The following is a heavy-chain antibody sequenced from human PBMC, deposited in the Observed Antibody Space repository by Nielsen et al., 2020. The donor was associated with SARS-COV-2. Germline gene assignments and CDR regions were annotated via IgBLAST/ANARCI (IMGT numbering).Heavy chain of an antibody. J-gene: IGHJ4*02. CDR3: AKAQYYYDSSGLAIDY. Sequence: GGSLRLSCAASGFTFSSYAMSWVRQAPGKGLEWVSAISGSGGSTYYADSVKGRFTISRDNSKNTLYLQMNSLRAEDTAVYYCAKAQYYYDSSGLAIDYWGQGTLVTVSS. CDR1: GFTFSSYA. V-gene: IGHV3-23*01. D-gene: IGHD3-22*01. CDR2: ISGSGGST.